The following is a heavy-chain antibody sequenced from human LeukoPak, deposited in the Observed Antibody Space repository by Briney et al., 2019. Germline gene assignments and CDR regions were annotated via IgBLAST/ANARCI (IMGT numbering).Heavy chain of an antibody. CDR2: INHSGRT. Sequence: SETLSLTCTVSGGSISSHFWSWIRQPPGRGLEWIGEINHSGRTYYNPSLKSRVTISVDKSKNQFSLNLSSVTAADTAVYYCARDVVVVPAAIHYGMDVWGQGTTVTVSS. J-gene: IGHJ6*02. D-gene: IGHD2-2*01. CDR1: GGSISSHF. V-gene: IGHV4-34*01. CDR3: ARDVVVVPAAIHYGMDV.